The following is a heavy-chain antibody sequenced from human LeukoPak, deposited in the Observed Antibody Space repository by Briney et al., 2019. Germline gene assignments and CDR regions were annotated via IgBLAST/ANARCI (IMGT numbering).Heavy chain of an antibody. V-gene: IGHV3-30*18. Sequence: GGSLRLSCAPSGFTFSSYGMHWVRQAPRKGVEWVAVISYDGSNKYYADSVKGRFTISRDNSKNTLSLQMNSLRAEDTAVYYCAKDFYYGYSSRFQHSGQGTLVTVS. D-gene: IGHD6-13*01. J-gene: IGHJ1*01. CDR3: AKDFYYGYSSRFQH. CDR2: ISYDGSNK. CDR1: GFTFSSYG.